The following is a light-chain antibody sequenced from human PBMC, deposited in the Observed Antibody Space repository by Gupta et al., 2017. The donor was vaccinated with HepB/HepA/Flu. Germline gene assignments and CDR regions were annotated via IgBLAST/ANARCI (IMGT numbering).Light chain of an antibody. CDR1: TLGDKY. Sequence: SYDVTQPPSVPVSPSPTASITCSGDTLGDKYACWYQQKPVQSPILVIYTDRNRPSGFPERFSGSNSGNTATLTICCTKARDEDDYYCQAWYSSTVVFGGGTKLTVL. CDR2: TDR. V-gene: IGLV3-1*01. CDR3: QAWYSSTVV. J-gene: IGLJ2*01.